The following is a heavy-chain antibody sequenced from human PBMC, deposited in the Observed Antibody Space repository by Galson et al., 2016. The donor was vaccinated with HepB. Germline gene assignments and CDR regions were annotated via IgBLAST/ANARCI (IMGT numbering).Heavy chain of an antibody. CDR1: GFTFSNYA. D-gene: IGHD3-10*01. CDR2: ISGSGDKS. V-gene: IGHV3-23*01. Sequence: SLRLSCAASGFTFSNYALSWVRQAPGKGLEWVSGISGSGDKSVIIDSVKGRFTISRDNSKNTPYLQMSNLRAEDTAVYYCAKDWPLKNFRGGVEYCYGMDVWGQGTTVTVSS. J-gene: IGHJ6*02. CDR3: AKDWPLKNFRGGVEYCYGMDV.